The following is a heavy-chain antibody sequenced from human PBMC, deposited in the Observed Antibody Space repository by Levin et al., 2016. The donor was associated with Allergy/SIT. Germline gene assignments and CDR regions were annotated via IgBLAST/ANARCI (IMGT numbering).Heavy chain of an antibody. J-gene: IGHJ6*02. Sequence: VRQAPGKGLEWVAVISYDGSNKYYADSVKGRFTISRDNSKNTLYLQMNSLRAEDTAVYYCAKDHGDYVYYYYGMDVWGQGTTVTVSS. D-gene: IGHD4-17*01. CDR3: AKDHGDYVYYYYGMDV. V-gene: IGHV3-30*18. CDR2: ISYDGSNK.